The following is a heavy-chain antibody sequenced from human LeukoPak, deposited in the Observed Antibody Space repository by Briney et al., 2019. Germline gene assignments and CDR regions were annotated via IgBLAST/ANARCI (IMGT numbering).Heavy chain of an antibody. CDR3: AKENYYGSGSVPNWFDP. CDR2: ISGSGSSI. J-gene: IGHJ5*02. CDR1: GFTFSSYA. V-gene: IGHV3-23*01. Sequence: GGSLRLSCAASGFTFSSYAMSWVRQAPGKGLEWVSAISGSGSSIYYADSVKGRFTISRDNSKNTLYLQMNSLRAEDTAVYYCAKENYYGSGSVPNWFDPWGQGTLVTVSS. D-gene: IGHD3-10*01.